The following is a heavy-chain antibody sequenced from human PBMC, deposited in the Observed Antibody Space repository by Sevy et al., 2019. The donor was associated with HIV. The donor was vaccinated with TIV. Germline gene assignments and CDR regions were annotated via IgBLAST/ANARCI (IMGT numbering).Heavy chain of an antibody. CDR2: ISTSGITI. D-gene: IGHD4-17*01. J-gene: IGHJ6*02. V-gene: IGHV3-11*01. CDR1: GFIFSNYY. CDR3: ARAEGDADYPSYYFYGMDG. Sequence: GGSLRLSCAASGFIFSNYYMSWIRQAPGKGLEWVSYISTSGITIYYADSVKGRFTISRDNAKNSLYLQMNILRAEDTAGYFCARAEGDADYPSYYFYGMDGWGQGTTVTVSS.